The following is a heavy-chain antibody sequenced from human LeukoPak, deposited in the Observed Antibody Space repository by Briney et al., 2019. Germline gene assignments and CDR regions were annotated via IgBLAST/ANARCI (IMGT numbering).Heavy chain of an antibody. V-gene: IGHV4-59*01. Sequence: SETLSLTCTVSGGSFSTYYWSWIRQSPRRGLEWIGYLHSSGGTSYNPSLASRVTMALDTSRNQFSLKLSSVTAADTAVYFCARAPALFYFDHWGQGSLVTVSS. CDR2: LHSSGGT. CDR3: ARAPALFYFDH. J-gene: IGHJ4*02. CDR1: GGSFSTYY.